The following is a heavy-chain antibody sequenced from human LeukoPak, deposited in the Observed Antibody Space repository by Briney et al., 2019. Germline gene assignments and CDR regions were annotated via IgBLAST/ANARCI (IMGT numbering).Heavy chain of an antibody. CDR2: IIPIFGTA. D-gene: IGHD2-21*02. V-gene: IGHV1-69*05. J-gene: IGHJ3*02. Sequence: SVKVSCKASGGTFSSYAISWVPQAPGQGLEWMGRIIPIFGTANYAQKFQGRVTITTDESTSSACMELSSLRSEDTTVYYCAREVTPFDAFDIWGQGTMVTVSS. CDR3: AREVTPFDAFDI. CDR1: GGTFSSYA.